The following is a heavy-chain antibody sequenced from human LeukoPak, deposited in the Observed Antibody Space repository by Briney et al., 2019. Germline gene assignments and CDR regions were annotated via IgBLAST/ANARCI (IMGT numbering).Heavy chain of an antibody. Sequence: GSLRLSCAASGFTFSSYWMSWVRQPPGKGLEWIGEIYHSGSTNYNPSLKSRVTISVDTSKNQFSLKLSSVTAADTAVYYCARETSQKGAHYMDVWGKGTTVTISS. V-gene: IGHV4-4*02. CDR3: ARETSQKGAHYMDV. J-gene: IGHJ6*03. CDR1: GFTFSSYW. D-gene: IGHD3-16*01. CDR2: IYHSGST.